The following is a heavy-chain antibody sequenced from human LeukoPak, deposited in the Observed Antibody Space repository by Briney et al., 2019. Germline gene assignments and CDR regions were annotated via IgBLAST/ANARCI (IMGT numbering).Heavy chain of an antibody. CDR1: GGSFSGYS. J-gene: IGHJ3*02. CDR3: ARHVSGYYDAFDI. D-gene: IGHD3-9*01. CDR2: FNHSGST. V-gene: IGHV4-34*01. Sequence: SETLSLTCAVYGGSFSGYSWTWIRQPPGKGLEWIGEFNHSGSTYYNPSLKSRVTISIDTSKKQLSLKLSSVTAADTAVFYCARHVSGYYDAFDIWDQGTMVTVSS.